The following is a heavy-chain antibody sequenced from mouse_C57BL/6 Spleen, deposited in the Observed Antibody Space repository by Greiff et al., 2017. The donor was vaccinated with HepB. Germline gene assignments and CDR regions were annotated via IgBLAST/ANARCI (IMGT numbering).Heavy chain of an antibody. D-gene: IGHD2-1*01. CDR2: IDPSDSYT. Sequence: VQLQQSGAELVMPGASVKLSCKASGYTFTSYWMHWVKQRPGQGLEWIGEIDPSDSYTNYNQKFKGKSTLTVDKSSSTAYMQLSSLTSEDSAVYYCARRVYYVYFDYWGQSTTLTVSS. V-gene: IGHV1-69*01. CDR3: ARRVYYVYFDY. J-gene: IGHJ2*01. CDR1: GYTFTSYW.